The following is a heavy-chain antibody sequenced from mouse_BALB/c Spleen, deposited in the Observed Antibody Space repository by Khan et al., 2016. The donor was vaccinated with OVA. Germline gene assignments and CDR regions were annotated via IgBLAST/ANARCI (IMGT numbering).Heavy chain of an antibody. D-gene: IGHD2-3*01. CDR1: GFTFSGFG. V-gene: IGHV5-17*02. CDR2: ISSDSSTI. J-gene: IGHJ2*01. Sequence: EVELVESGGGLVQPGGSRKLSCAASGFTFSGFGMHWVRQAPEKGLEWVAFISSDSSTIYYADTVKGRFTISRDNPKNTLFLQMTSIRSEDTAMYFCARTGYYYFDFWGQGTTLTVSS. CDR3: ARTGYYYFDF.